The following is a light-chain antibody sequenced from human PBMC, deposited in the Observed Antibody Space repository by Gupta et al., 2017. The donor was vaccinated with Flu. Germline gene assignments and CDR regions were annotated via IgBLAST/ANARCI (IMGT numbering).Light chain of an antibody. CDR2: AAS. CDR1: QGISSY. V-gene: IGKV1-9*01. CDR3: QQHNSYPLFT. Sequence: DIQLTQSPSFLSASVGDRVTITCRASQGISSYLAWYQQKPGKAPKLLIYAASTWQSGVPSRFSGSGYGKEVTLTISSRQPEDFATYYCQQHNSYPLFTFGHGTKVDIK. J-gene: IGKJ3*01.